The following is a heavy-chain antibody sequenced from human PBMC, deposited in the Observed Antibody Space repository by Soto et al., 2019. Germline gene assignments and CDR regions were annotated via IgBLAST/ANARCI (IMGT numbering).Heavy chain of an antibody. J-gene: IGHJ1*01. CDR3: AQAIVVVTEYFHH. Sequence: QLTLKESGPTLAKPTQTRTLTCTFSGFSLSTSGVGVGWIRQPPGKALEWLALIYWDDDKRYSPSLKSRLTIAKATPKNQVVLTTANRDPLDTATYYGAQAIVVVTEYFHHGGQGTLVSVSS. D-gene: IGHD3-22*01. CDR1: GFSLSTSGVG. CDR2: IYWDDDK. V-gene: IGHV2-5*02.